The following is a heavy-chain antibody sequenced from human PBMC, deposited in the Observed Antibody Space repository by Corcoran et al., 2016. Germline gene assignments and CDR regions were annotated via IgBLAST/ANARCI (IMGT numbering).Heavy chain of an antibody. CDR2: IYDSGRT. CDR1: GGSVSSGSYY. V-gene: IGHV4-61*01. CDR3: ARDPGDYGDYDQSRGGMDV. Sequence: QVQLQESGPGLVKPSETLSHTCSLSGGSVSSGSYYWSWIQQPPGKGLEWIGYIYDSGRTNYNPSRKSRVTIAVDTSKNQFSLKLSSVTAADPAVYGCARDPGDYGDYDQSRGGMDVWGQGTTVTVSS. D-gene: IGHD4-17*01. J-gene: IGHJ6*02.